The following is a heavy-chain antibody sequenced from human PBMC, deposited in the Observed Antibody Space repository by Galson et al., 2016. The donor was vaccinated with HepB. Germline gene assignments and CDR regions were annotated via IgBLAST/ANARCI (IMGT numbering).Heavy chain of an antibody. D-gene: IGHD6-13*01. V-gene: IGHV5-51*01. CDR3: ARKNGSSWDDSVDI. Sequence: QSGAEVTKPGESLKISCKGSGYTFTNYWIAWVRQMPGKGLEWMGIIYPGDSDTRYSPSFQGQVTFSADKSISTAYLQWRSLKASDTAIYYCARKNGSSWDDSVDIWGQGTRVTVSS. J-gene: IGHJ3*02. CDR2: IYPGDSDT. CDR1: GYTFTNYW.